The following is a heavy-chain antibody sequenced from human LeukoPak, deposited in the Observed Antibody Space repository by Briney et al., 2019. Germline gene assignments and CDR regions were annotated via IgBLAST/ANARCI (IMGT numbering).Heavy chain of an antibody. J-gene: IGHJ4*02. Sequence: GGSLRLSCAASGLTFSTYGMHWVRKAPGKGLEWVAVISYDGNLKYYADSVKGRFTISRDNPKNTLYPQMDSLRTEDTAVYSCAKEGAAYVSSWYDYWGQGTLVTVSS. V-gene: IGHV3-30*18. D-gene: IGHD6-13*01. CDR2: ISYDGNLK. CDR1: GLTFSTYG. CDR3: AKEGAAYVSSWYDY.